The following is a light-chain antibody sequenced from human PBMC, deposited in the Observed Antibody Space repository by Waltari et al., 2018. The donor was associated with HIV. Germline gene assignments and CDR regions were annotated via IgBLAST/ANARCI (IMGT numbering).Light chain of an antibody. CDR3: AAWDGSLNGRV. Sequence: QSVLTQPPSASGTPGQRVTISCSGSSSNIGSNTVNWYQQLPGTAPKLLLYSNNHRPSGVLDRFSGSKSGPSASLSISGLQSEDEADDYCAAWDGSLNGRVFGGGTKLTVL. J-gene: IGLJ3*02. CDR2: SNN. V-gene: IGLV1-44*01. CDR1: SSNIGSNT.